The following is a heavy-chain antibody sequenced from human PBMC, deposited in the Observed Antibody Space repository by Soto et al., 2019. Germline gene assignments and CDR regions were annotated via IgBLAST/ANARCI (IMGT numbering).Heavy chain of an antibody. CDR3: ARAPSFAETDYYYYGMDV. CDR1: GDSVSSNSAA. CDR2: TYYRSKWYN. V-gene: IGHV6-1*01. D-gene: IGHD3-3*01. J-gene: IGHJ6*02. Sequence: SVTLSLTCAISGDSVSSNSAAWNWIRQSPSRGLEWLGRTYYRSKWYNDYALSVKSRITINPDTSKNQFSLQLNSVTPEDTAVYYCARAPSFAETDYYYYGMDVWGQGTTVTVSS.